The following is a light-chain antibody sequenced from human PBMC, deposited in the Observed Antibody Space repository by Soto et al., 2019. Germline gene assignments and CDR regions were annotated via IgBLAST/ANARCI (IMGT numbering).Light chain of an antibody. J-gene: IGLJ1*01. CDR1: SSDVGAYDY. V-gene: IGLV2-14*01. Sequence: QSVLTQPASVSGSPGQSITISCTGTSSDVGAYDYVSWYQHHPGKAPKFMIYEVTNRPSGVSYRFSGSKSGNTASLTISGLRAEDEADYYCSSYTSTSTYIFGTGTKVTVL. CDR3: SSYTSTSTYI. CDR2: EVT.